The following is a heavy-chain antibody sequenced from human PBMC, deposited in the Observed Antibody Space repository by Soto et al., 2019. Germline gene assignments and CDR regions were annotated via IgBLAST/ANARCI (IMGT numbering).Heavy chain of an antibody. Sequence: EVQLVESGGGLVQPGGYLRLLCAASGFTFSTYWMTWVRQPPGKGLAGVASITQDGSERYYVDSVRGRFTISRDNAKNSLYLQMNSLRAEDTAVYYCVCGGNFFVYWGQGTLVTVSP. V-gene: IGHV3-7*01. CDR2: ITQDGSER. CDR3: VCGGNFFVY. J-gene: IGHJ4*02. D-gene: IGHD3-16*01. CDR1: GFTFSTYW.